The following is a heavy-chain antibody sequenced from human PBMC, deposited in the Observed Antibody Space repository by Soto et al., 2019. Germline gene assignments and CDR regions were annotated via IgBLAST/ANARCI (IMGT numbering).Heavy chain of an antibody. V-gene: IGHV5-51*01. Sequence: PGESLKISCKGSGYSFTSYWIGWVRQMPGKGLEWMGIIYPGDSDTRYSPSFQGQVTISADKSISTAYLQWSSLKASDTAMYYCARHYCSSTSCYPVYYYYYCMDVWGQGTTVTVSS. CDR3: ARHYCSSTSCYPVYYYYYCMDV. J-gene: IGHJ6*02. CDR2: IYPGDSDT. CDR1: GYSFTSYW. D-gene: IGHD2-2*01.